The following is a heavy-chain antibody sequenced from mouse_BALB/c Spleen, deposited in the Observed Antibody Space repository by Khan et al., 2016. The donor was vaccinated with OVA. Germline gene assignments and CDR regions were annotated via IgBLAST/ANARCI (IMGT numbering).Heavy chain of an antibody. CDR1: GYIFTSYW. V-gene: IGHV1S132*01. Sequence: VQLQQSGTELVRPGASVKLSCKTSGYIFTSYWIHWVKQRSGQGLEWIARIYPGTGSTFYSERFKGKATLTADKASSTAYMQLISLKSDDSAVYFRARAEGGSHFFDYWRQCTTLTVSS. CDR2: IYPGTGST. D-gene: IGHD6-1*01. CDR3: ARAEGGSHFFDY. J-gene: IGHJ2*01.